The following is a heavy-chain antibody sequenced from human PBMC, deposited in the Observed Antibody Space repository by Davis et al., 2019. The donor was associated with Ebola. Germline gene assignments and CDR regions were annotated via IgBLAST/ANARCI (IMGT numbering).Heavy chain of an antibody. CDR3: ARAAGYCSGGSCYGGPGYYGMDV. J-gene: IGHJ6*02. D-gene: IGHD2-15*01. CDR1: GFTFSSYW. CDR2: INSDGSST. Sequence: HTGGSLRLSCAASGFTFSSYWMHWVRQAPGKGLVWVSRINSDGSSTSYADSVKGRFTISRDNAKNSLYQQMTSLRAEDTAVYYCARAAGYCSGGSCYGGPGYYGMDVWGQGTTVTVSS. V-gene: IGHV3-74*01.